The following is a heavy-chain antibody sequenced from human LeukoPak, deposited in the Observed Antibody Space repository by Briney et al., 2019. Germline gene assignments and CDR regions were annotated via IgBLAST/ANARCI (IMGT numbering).Heavy chain of an antibody. V-gene: IGHV4-31*03. J-gene: IGHJ2*01. CDR2: IYYSGST. CDR1: GGSISSDDYY. CDR3: ARQGSYNWYFDL. D-gene: IGHD3-10*01. Sequence: PSETLSLTCTVSGGSISSDDYYWSWIRQHPGKGLECIGYIYYSGSTYYNPSLKSRLTISVDTSKNQFSLKLSSVTAADTAVYYCARQGSYNWYFDLWGRGTLVTVSS.